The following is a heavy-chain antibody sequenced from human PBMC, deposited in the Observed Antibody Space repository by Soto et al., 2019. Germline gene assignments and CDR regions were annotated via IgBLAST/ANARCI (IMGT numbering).Heavy chain of an antibody. Sequence: PSETLSLTCTVSGGSISSSSYYWGWIRQPPGKGLEWIGSIYYSGSTYYNPSLKSRVTISVDTSKNQFSLKLSSVTAADTAVYYCARHWAGNYDYYYYGMDVWGQGTTVTVSS. CDR3: ARHWAGNYDYYYYGMDV. D-gene: IGHD4-4*01. V-gene: IGHV4-39*01. J-gene: IGHJ6*02. CDR2: IYYSGST. CDR1: GGSISSSSYY.